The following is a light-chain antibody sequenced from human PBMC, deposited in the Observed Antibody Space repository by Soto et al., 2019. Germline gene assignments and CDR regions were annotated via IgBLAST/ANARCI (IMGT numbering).Light chain of an antibody. CDR3: CSYAGDYTFV. J-gene: IGLJ1*01. CDR2: DVN. Sequence: QSALTQPRSVSGSPGQSVTISCTGTSSDVGVYNYVTWYQKYPGKAPKVMIYDVNTRPSGVPDRFSGSKSGNTASLTISGLQAEDEADYYCCSYAGDYTFVFGTGTKVTVL. CDR1: SSDVGVYNY. V-gene: IGLV2-11*01.